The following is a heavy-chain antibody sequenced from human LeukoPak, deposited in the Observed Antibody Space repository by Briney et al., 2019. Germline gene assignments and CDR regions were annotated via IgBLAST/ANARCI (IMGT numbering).Heavy chain of an antibody. CDR1: VGSISSYY. V-gene: IGHV4-59*01. Sequence: SETLSLTCTVSVGSISSYYWSWIRQPPGKGLEWIGYIYYSGSTNYNPSLKSRVTISVDTSKNQFSLKLSSVTAADTAVYYCARDGGYSYGAFDIWGQGTMVTVSS. D-gene: IGHD5-18*01. CDR2: IYYSGST. J-gene: IGHJ3*02. CDR3: ARDGGYSYGAFDI.